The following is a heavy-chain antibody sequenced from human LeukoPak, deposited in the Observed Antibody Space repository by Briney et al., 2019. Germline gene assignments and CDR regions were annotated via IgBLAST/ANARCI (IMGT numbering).Heavy chain of an antibody. CDR2: IDKHGSGK. CDR3: ARDAGWGYYDL. CDR1: GFTFSISW. J-gene: IGHJ4*02. Sequence: GGSLRLSCVASGFTFSISWVTWVRQAPGKGLEGVANIDKHGSGKYYVASVTRRFAISRDYASTSVFLQMNSLRAEDTSVYYCARDAGWGYYDLWGQGTPVTVSP. V-gene: IGHV3-7*01. D-gene: IGHD1-26*01.